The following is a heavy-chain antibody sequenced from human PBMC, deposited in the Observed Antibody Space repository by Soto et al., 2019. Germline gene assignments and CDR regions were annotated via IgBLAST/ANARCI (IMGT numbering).Heavy chain of an antibody. CDR1: GYSFTSFW. CDR3: ARGGSGSHYYYGMDV. V-gene: IGHV5-10-1*01. Sequence: GESLKISCKDSGYSFTSFWISWVRQMPGKGLEWMGRIDPSDSYTNYSPSFQGHVTISADNSISTAYLQWSSLKASDTATYYCARGGSGSHYYYGMDVWGQGTTVTAP. CDR2: IDPSDSYT. J-gene: IGHJ6*02. D-gene: IGHD3-10*01.